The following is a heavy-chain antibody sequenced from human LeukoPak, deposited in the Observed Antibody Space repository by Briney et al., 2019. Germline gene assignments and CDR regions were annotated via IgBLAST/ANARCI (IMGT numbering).Heavy chain of an antibody. CDR2: MNPNSGNT. J-gene: IGHJ5*02. Sequence: ASVKVSCKASGYTFTSYDINWVRQATGQGLEWMGWMNPNSGNTGYAQKFQGRVTMTRNTSISTAYMELSSLRSEDTAVYYCARAVTVTTHLFDPWGQGTLVTVSS. CDR1: GYTFTSYD. D-gene: IGHD4-17*01. CDR3: ARAVTVTTHLFDP. V-gene: IGHV1-8*01.